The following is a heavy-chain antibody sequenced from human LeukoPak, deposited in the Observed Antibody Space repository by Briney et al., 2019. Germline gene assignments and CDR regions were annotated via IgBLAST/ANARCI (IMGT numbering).Heavy chain of an antibody. J-gene: IGHJ5*02. CDR3: ARGGGYYDYVRGSYRYTGDWSDP. CDR2: INSDGSST. D-gene: IGHD3-16*02. Sequence: GGSLRLSCAASGFTFSSYWMHWVRQAPGKGLVWVSRINSDGSSTSYADSVKGRFTISRDNAKNTLYLQMNSLRAEDTAVYYRARGGGYYDYVRGSYRYTGDWSDPWGQGTLVTVSS. CDR1: GFTFSSYW. V-gene: IGHV3-74*01.